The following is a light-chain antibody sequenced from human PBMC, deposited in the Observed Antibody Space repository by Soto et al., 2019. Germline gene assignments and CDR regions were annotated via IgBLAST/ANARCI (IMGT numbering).Light chain of an antibody. CDR2: DAS. CDR1: QSLSSY. Sequence: DIQMTQSPSTLSASVGDNITITCRACQSLSSYLAWYQQKPGRAPKLLIFDASSLERGVPSRFSGSGSGTEFRLTISSLQPDDFATYYCQQYKAFGQGTKVDIK. CDR3: QQYKA. V-gene: IGKV1-5*01. J-gene: IGKJ1*01.